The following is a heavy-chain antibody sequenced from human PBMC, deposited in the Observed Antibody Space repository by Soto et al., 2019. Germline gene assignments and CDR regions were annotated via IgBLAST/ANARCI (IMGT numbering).Heavy chain of an antibody. CDR2: IYHSGST. J-gene: IGHJ4*02. D-gene: IGHD3-10*01. CDR3: ARAPPRMVRGVAY. CDR1: GYSISSGYY. V-gene: IGHV4-38-2*01. Sequence: PSETLSLTCAVSGYSISSGYYWGWIRQPPGKGLEWIGSIYHSGSTYYNPSLKSRVTISVDTSKNQFSLKLSSVTAADTAVYYCARAPPRMVRGVAYWGQGTLVTVSS.